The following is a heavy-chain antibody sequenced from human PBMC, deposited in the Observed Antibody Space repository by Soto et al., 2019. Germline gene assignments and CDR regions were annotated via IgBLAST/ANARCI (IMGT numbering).Heavy chain of an antibody. D-gene: IGHD3-10*01. J-gene: IGHJ6*02. CDR1: GGTFSSYA. CDR2: IIPIFGTA. Sequence: QVQLVQSGAEVKKPGSSVKVSCKASGGTFSSYAISWVRQAPGQGLEWMEGIIPIFGTANYAQKFQGRVTITADESTSTAYMELSSLRSEDTAVYYCARDMLGRESYYRDYYYYGMDVWGQGTTVTVSS. V-gene: IGHV1-69*01. CDR3: ARDMLGRESYYRDYYYYGMDV.